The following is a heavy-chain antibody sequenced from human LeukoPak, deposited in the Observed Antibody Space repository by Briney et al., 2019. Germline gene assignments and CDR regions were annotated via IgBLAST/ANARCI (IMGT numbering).Heavy chain of an antibody. V-gene: IGHV4-59*01. Sequence: SETLSLTCTVSGGSISSYYWSWIRHPPGKGLEWIGYIYYSGSTNYNPPLKSRVTISVDTSKNQFSLKLSSVTAADTAVYYCARGLIAARGNWFDPWGQGTLVTVSS. D-gene: IGHD6-6*01. CDR2: IYYSGST. CDR3: ARGLIAARGNWFDP. CDR1: GGSISSYY. J-gene: IGHJ5*02.